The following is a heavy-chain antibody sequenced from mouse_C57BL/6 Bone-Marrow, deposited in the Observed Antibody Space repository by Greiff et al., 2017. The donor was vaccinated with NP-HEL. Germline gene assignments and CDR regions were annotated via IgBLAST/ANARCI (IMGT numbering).Heavy chain of an antibody. CDR2: IDPENGDT. V-gene: IGHV14-4*01. J-gene: IGHJ3*01. CDR3: TSRHRFAY. CDR1: GFNIKDDY. Sequence: EVKLMESGAELVRPGASVKLSCTASGFNIKDDYMHWVKQRPEQGLEWIGWIDPENGDTEYASKFQGKATITADTSSNTAYLQLSSLTSEDTAVYYCTSRHRFAYWGQGTLVTVSA.